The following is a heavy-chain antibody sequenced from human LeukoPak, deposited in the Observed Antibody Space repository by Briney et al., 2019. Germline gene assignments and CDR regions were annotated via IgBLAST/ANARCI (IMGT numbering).Heavy chain of an antibody. V-gene: IGHV3-33*01. D-gene: IGHD5-12*01. CDR1: GFTFSSYG. Sequence: GRSLRLSCAASGFTFSSYGMHWVRQAPGKGLEWVAVIWYDGSNKYYADSVKGRFTISRDNSKNTLYLQMYSLRAEDTAVYYCARGENSGYEAYYYYYGMDVWGQGTTVTVSS. CDR2: IWYDGSNK. J-gene: IGHJ6*02. CDR3: ARGENSGYEAYYYYYGMDV.